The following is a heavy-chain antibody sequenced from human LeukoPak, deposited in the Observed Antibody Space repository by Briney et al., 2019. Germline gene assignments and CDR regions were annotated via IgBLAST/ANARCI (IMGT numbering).Heavy chain of an antibody. CDR2: ISGNGDST. Sequence: QPGGSLRLSCAASGFTFSNHAMHWVRQAPGKGLECVSSISGNGDSTSYANSVKDRFTISRDNSKNTLYLQMGSLRGEEMGIYYCARGNGRFDYWGEGDLVTASS. D-gene: IGHD2-8*01. CDR3: ARGNGRFDY. J-gene: IGHJ4*02. V-gene: IGHV3-64*01. CDR1: GFTFSNHA.